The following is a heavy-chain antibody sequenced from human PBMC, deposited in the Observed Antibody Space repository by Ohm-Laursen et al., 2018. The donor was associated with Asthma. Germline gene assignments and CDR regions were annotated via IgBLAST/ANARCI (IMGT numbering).Heavy chain of an antibody. CDR1: GFSFSYYW. V-gene: IGHV3-74*01. CDR3: ARTYFDH. Sequence: SLRLSCAASGFSFSYYWMHWVRQAPGKGLAWVSRINSDGTTTTYADSVKGRFTISRDNAKNTLYLQMNSLRAEDTAVYYCARTYFDHWGQGTLVTVSS. CDR2: INSDGTTT. J-gene: IGHJ4*02.